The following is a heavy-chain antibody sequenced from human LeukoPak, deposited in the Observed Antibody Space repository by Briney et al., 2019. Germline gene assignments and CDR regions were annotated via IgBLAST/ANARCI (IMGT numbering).Heavy chain of an antibody. CDR1: GFTFSSYA. J-gene: IGHJ4*02. CDR2: ISYDGSNK. Sequence: GGSLRLSCAASGFTFSSYAMHWVRQAPGKGLEWVAVISYDGSNKYYADSVKGRFTISRDNSKNTLYLQMNSLRAEDTAVYYCARSVKFWSGYPDYWGQGTLVTVSS. CDR3: ARSVKFWSGYPDY. D-gene: IGHD3-3*01. V-gene: IGHV3-30*04.